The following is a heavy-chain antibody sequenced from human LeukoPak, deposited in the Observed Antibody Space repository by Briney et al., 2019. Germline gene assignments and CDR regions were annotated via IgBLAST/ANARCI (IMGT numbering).Heavy chain of an antibody. Sequence: PGGSLRLSWAASGFTFSSYGMPWVRQAPGKGLEWVAVISYDGSNKYYADSVKGRFTISRDNSKNTLYLQMNSLRAEDTAVYYCARPLGGFDYWGQGTLVTVSS. CDR2: ISYDGSNK. J-gene: IGHJ4*02. CDR1: GFTFSSYG. V-gene: IGHV3-30*03. CDR3: ARPLGGFDY. D-gene: IGHD3-16*01.